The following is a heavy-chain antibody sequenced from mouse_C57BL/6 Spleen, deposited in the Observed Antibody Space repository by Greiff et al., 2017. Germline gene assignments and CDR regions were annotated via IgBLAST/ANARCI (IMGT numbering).Heavy chain of an antibody. Sequence: DVQLQESGPGLVKPSPSLSLSCSVTGYSITSGYYWNWIRQFPGNKLEWLGYISYDGSNNYNPSFKNRISITPDTSKNQFFLKLISVPTEDTAAYYFASPRYDSGDWYFDYWGQGTTLTVSS. CDR1: GYSITSGYY. J-gene: IGHJ2*01. D-gene: IGHD2-12*01. CDR3: ASPRYDSGDWYFDY. V-gene: IGHV3-6*01. CDR2: ISYDGSN.